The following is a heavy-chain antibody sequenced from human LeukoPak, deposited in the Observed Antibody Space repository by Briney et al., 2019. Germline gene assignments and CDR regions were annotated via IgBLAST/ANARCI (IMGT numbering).Heavy chain of an antibody. V-gene: IGHV3-73*01. CDR2: IRSKTNNYAT. Sequence: GGSLRLSCTASGFTFSGSAMHWVRQASGKGLEWVGRIRSKTNNYATAYAASVKGRFTISRDDSKNTAYLQMNSLKTEDTAMYYYNSGGYCSSTSCYGNYWGQGTLVTVSS. J-gene: IGHJ4*02. CDR3: NSGGYCSSTSCYGNY. D-gene: IGHD2-2*01. CDR1: GFTFSGSA.